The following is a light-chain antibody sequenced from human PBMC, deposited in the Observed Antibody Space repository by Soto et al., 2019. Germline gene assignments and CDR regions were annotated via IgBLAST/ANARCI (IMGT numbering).Light chain of an antibody. CDR2: EVS. Sequence: QSALTQPASVSGSPGQSTTISCTGTSSDVGGYHYVSWYQQHPGKAPKLMIYEVSNRSSGVSNRFSASKSGNTASLTISGRQAEDEADYYCSSYTSSSTVVFGGGTKLTVL. V-gene: IGLV2-14*01. CDR1: SSDVGGYHY. J-gene: IGLJ2*01. CDR3: SSYTSSSTVV.